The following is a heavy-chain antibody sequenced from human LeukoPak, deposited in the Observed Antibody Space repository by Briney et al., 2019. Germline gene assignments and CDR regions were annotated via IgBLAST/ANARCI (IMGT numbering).Heavy chain of an antibody. CDR2: IKTKANNYAT. D-gene: IGHD3-10*01. Sequence: PGGSLKLSCAASGFTFSGSTMHWVRQASGKGLEWVGRIKTKANNYATVYAASVKGRFTISRDDSKNTTYLQMNSLKTEDAAVYYCARVPAHRDYYYMDVWGKGTTVTVSS. J-gene: IGHJ6*03. CDR3: ARVPAHRDYYYMDV. V-gene: IGHV3-73*01. CDR1: GFTFSGST.